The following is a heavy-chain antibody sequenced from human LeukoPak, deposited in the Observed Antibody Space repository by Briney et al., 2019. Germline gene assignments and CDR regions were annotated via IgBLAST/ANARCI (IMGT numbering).Heavy chain of an antibody. J-gene: IGHJ4*02. V-gene: IGHV1-18*01. Sequence: ASVKVSFKASGYTFTSYGISWVRQAPGQGLEWMGWISAYNGNTNYAQKLQGRVTMTTDTSTSTAYMELRSLRSDDTAVYYCAREGTGYYGSGSYYNPLFDYWGQGTLVTVSS. CDR2: ISAYNGNT. D-gene: IGHD3-10*01. CDR3: AREGTGYYGSGSYYNPLFDY. CDR1: GYTFTSYG.